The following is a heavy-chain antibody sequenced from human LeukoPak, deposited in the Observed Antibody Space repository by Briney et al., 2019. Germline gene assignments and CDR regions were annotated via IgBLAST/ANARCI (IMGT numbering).Heavy chain of an antibody. CDR2: INYSGST. CDR1: GVSISSYY. V-gene: IGHV4-59*08. D-gene: IGHD1-26*01. J-gene: IGHJ4*02. Sequence: SETLSLTCTVSGVSISSYYWTWIRQPPGKGLEWIGYINYSGSTNYNPSLKSRVTISVDTSKSQFSLRLSSVTAADTAVYYCARLERGSFYVHFDYWGQGSLVTVSS. CDR3: ARLERGSFYVHFDY.